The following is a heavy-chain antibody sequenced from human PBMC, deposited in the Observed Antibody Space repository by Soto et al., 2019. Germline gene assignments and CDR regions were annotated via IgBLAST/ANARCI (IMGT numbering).Heavy chain of an antibody. CDR2: IYPGDSDT. D-gene: IGHD3-10*01. V-gene: IGHV5-51*01. Sequence: PGESLKISCKGSGYSFTSYWIGWVRQMPGKGLEWMGIIYPGDSDTRYSPSFQGQVTISADKSISTAYLQWSSLKASDTAMYYCAILPKYYYGSGSLWADYWGQGTLVTVSS. CDR3: AILPKYYYGSGSLWADY. CDR1: GYSFTSYW. J-gene: IGHJ4*02.